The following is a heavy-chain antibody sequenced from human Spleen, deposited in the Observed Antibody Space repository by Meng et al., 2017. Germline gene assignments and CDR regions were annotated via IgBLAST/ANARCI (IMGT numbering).Heavy chain of an antibody. CDR2: ISAYNGNT. D-gene: IGHD6-13*01. CDR1: GYTFTSYG. Sequence: ASVKVSCKASGYTFTSYGISWVRQAPGQGREWMGWISAYNGNTNYAQKLQGRVTMTTDTSTSTAYMELRSLRSDDTAVYYCARDPKSSSWSSNYYYDGRDVWGQGTTVTVSS. J-gene: IGHJ6*02. CDR3: ARDPKSSSWSSNYYYDGRDV. V-gene: IGHV1-18*01.